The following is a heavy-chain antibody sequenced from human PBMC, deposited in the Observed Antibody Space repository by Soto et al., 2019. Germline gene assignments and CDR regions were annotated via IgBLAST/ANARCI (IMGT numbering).Heavy chain of an antibody. J-gene: IGHJ4*02. Sequence: QVQLQESGPGLVKPSQTLSLTCTVSGGSISSGDYYWSWIRQPPGKGLEWIGYIYYSGSTYYNPSLKSRVTISVDTSKNQFSLKLSSVTAADTAVYYCARRESFTIFGVVYYFAYWGQGTLVTVSS. CDR3: ARRESFTIFGVVYYFAY. V-gene: IGHV4-30-4*01. CDR2: IYYSGST. D-gene: IGHD3-3*01. CDR1: GGSISSGDYY.